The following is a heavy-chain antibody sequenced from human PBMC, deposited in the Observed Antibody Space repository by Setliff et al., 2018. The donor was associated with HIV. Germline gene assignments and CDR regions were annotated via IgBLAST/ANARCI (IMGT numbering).Heavy chain of an antibody. CDR2: THHSGST. Sequence: SETLSLTCAVSASSISSDYCWGWIRQPPGKGLEWIGSTHHSGSTYYNPSLNSRVTISVDTSKNHFSLKLRSVTAADTAVYYCARDAPWDSYGLDYWGQGTLVTVSS. J-gene: IGHJ4*02. CDR3: ARDAPWDSYGLDY. D-gene: IGHD5-18*01. CDR1: ASSISSDYC. V-gene: IGHV4-38-2*02.